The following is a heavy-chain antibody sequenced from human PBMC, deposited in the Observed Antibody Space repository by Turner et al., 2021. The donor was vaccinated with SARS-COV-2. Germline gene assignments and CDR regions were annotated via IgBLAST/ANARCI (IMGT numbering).Heavy chain of an antibody. V-gene: IGHV3-30-3*01. CDR1: GFTFSSYA. CDR3: AKVGYSYGYPNHYFDY. J-gene: IGHJ4*02. Sequence: QVQLVESGGGVVQPGRSLRLSCAASGFTFSSYAMHWVRQAPGKGLEWVAVISYDGSNKYYADSVKGRFTISRDNSKNTLYLQMNSLRAEDTAVYYCAKVGYSYGYPNHYFDYWGQGTLVTVSS. D-gene: IGHD5-18*01. CDR2: ISYDGSNK.